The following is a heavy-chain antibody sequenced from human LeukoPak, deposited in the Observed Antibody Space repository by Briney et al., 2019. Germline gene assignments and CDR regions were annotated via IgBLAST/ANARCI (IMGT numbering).Heavy chain of an antibody. J-gene: IGHJ4*02. CDR1: GGTFSIYA. CDR3: AKARSGGVPTFDY. D-gene: IGHD3-10*01. Sequence: SCTASGGTFSIYAMSWVRQAPGKGLEWVSVIIGSGGSTYYTDSVKGRFTISRDNSKNTLYLQMNSLRAEDTAVYYCAKARSGGVPTFDYWGQGTLVTVSS. CDR2: IIGSGGST. V-gene: IGHV3-23*01.